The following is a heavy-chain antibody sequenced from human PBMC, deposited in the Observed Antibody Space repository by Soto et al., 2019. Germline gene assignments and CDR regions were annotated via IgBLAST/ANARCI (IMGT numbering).Heavy chain of an antibody. J-gene: IGHJ3*02. V-gene: IGHV1-69*02. D-gene: IGHD2-15*01. CDR3: ARGYCSGGSCLGIDALDI. CDR2: IIPILGIA. Sequence: ASVKVTCKASGGTFSSYTISWVRQAPGQGLEWMGRIIPILGIANYAQKFQGRVTITADKSTSTAYMELSSLRSEDTAVYYCARGYCSGGSCLGIDALDIWGQGTMVTVSS. CDR1: GGTFSSYT.